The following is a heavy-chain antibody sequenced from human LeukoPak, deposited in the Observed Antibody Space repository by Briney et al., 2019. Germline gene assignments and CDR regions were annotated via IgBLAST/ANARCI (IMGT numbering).Heavy chain of an antibody. CDR2: INHSGST. V-gene: IGHV4-34*01. CDR1: GGSFSGYY. CDR3: ARVTGYMIEDYFDY. J-gene: IGHJ4*02. D-gene: IGHD3-22*01. Sequence: SETLSLTCAGYGGSFSGYYWSWIRQPPGKGLEWIGEINHSGSTNYNPSLKSRVTISVDTSKNQFSLKLSSVTAADTAVYYCARVTGYMIEDYFDYWGQGTLVTVSS.